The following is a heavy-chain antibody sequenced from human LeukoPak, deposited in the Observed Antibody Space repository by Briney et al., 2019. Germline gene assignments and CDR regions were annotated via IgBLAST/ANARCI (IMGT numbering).Heavy chain of an antibody. CDR3: AGVPDTTDYMSPQALLPPDY. D-gene: IGHD4-11*01. V-gene: IGHV3-21*04. CDR2: ISSSSSSI. J-gene: IGHJ4*02. Sequence: GGSLRLSCAASGSTFRTYSMNWVRQAPGKGLEWVSSISSSSSSIYYADSVKGRFTISRDNAKNSLYLQMNSLRAEDTAVYYCAGVPDTTDYMSPQALLPPDYWGQGTLVTVPS. CDR1: GSTFRTYS.